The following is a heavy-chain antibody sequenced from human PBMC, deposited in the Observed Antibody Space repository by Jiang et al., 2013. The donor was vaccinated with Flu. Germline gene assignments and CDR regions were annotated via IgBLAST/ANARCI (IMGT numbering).Heavy chain of an antibody. CDR1: AFSLTTGGMS. Sequence: QTLTLTCTFSAFSLTTGGMSVNWIRQTPGKALEWLARIDGDDDKFYNPSLKTRLTISKDTSKNQVVLTMTNMDPVDTATYYCARTLRRGYGMDVWGQGATVTVSS. CDR2: IDGDDDK. CDR3: ARTLRRGYGMDV. J-gene: IGHJ6*02. D-gene: IGHD3-10*01. V-gene: IGHV2-70*04.